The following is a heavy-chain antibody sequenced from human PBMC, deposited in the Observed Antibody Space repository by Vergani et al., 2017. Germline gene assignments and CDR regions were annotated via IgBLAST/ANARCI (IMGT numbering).Heavy chain of an antibody. CDR3: ARGYCTNSICRGKVDS. V-gene: IGHV3-72*01. Sequence: EVQLLESGGGLVQPGGSLRLSCEASGFSFPGYAMSWVRQAPGKGLEWVGRIRNKANDYTTQYAASVKGRFTISRDDSKSYLYLQMNSLQTEDTALYYCARGYCTNSICRGKVDSWGQGTLVSVSS. CDR1: GFSFPGYA. J-gene: IGHJ4*02. D-gene: IGHD2-8*01. CDR2: IRNKANDYTT.